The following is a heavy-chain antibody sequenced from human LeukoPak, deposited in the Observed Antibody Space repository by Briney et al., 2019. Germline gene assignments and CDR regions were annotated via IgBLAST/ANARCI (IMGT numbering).Heavy chain of an antibody. V-gene: IGHV3-74*01. CDR3: ARKAADSTALEY. D-gene: IGHD6-13*01. Sequence: GGSLRLSCAASGFTFSSYWMHWVRQAPGKGLVWVSRINSDGITTSYADSVRGRFTISRDNAKSTLYLQMNSLRAEDTAVYYCARKAADSTALEYWGQGTLVTVSS. CDR1: GFTFSSYW. J-gene: IGHJ4*02. CDR2: INSDGITT.